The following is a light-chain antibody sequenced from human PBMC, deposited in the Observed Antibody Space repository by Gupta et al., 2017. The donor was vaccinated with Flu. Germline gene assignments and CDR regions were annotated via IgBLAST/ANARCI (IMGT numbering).Light chain of an antibody. J-gene: IGKJ4*01. CDR1: QSVSTN. Sequence: EIVMAQSPATLSVSQGESVTLSCRASQSVSTNLGWYQQKPGQAPRLLIYGASTRATGIPARFSGSGSGTEFTLIISSLQSEDFAVYYCQQYNNWPPLTFGGGTKVEIK. CDR3: QQYNNWPPLT. V-gene: IGKV3-15*01. CDR2: GAS.